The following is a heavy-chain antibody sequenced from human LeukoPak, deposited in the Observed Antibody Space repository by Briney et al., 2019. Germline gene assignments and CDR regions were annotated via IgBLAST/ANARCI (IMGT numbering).Heavy chain of an antibody. Sequence: GGSLRLSCAASGFTCSSYWMSWGRQAPGKGLEWVANIKQDGSEKYYVDSVKGRFTISRDNAKNSLYLQMNSLRAEDTAVYYCARAEVYDYVWGSYRYTNFDYWGQGTLVTVSS. J-gene: IGHJ4*02. CDR3: ARAEVYDYVWGSYRYTNFDY. CDR2: IKQDGSEK. V-gene: IGHV3-7*01. CDR1: GFTCSSYW. D-gene: IGHD3-16*02.